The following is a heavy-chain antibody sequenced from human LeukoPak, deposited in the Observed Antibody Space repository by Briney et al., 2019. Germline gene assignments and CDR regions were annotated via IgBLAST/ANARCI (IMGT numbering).Heavy chain of an antibody. Sequence: GGSLRLSCAASGFTFSSYSMNWVRQAPGKGLEWVSYISGSSTTIYFADSVKGRFTISRDNAKNSLYLQMNSLRAEDTAVYYCARGRSLGYCSSTSCWRSYYGMDVWGQGTTVTVSS. V-gene: IGHV3-48*01. D-gene: IGHD2-2*01. CDR3: ARGRSLGYCSSTSCWRSYYGMDV. CDR2: ISGSSTTI. J-gene: IGHJ6*02. CDR1: GFTFSSYS.